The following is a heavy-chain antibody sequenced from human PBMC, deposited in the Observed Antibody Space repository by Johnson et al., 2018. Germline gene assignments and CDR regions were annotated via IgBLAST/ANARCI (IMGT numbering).Heavy chain of an antibody. J-gene: IGHJ6*02. V-gene: IGHV1-58*01. CDR3: VYFSGGGCYSGYGMDV. CDR1: GFTFISSA. D-gene: IGHD2-15*01. Sequence: QLVESGPEVKKPGTSVKVSCKASGFTFISSAVQWVRQARGQRLEWIGWIVVGSGNTNYAQKFQERVTITRDMSTSKAYMELSSLRSEDTAVFSCVYFSGGGCYSGYGMDVWGQGTTVTVSS. CDR2: IVVGSGNT.